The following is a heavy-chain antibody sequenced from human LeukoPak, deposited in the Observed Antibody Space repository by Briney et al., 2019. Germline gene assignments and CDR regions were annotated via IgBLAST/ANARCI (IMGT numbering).Heavy chain of an antibody. V-gene: IGHV3-7*01. CDR1: GFTFSSYW. CDR3: GRVLSLCYYFDY. Sequence: GGSLRLSCAASGFTFSSYWMSWVRQAPGKGLEWVANIKQDGSEKYYVDSVKGRFTISRDNAKNSLYLQMASLRAEDTAVYYCGRVLSLCYYFDYWAQGTLVTVSS. J-gene: IGHJ4*02. CDR2: IKQDGSEK.